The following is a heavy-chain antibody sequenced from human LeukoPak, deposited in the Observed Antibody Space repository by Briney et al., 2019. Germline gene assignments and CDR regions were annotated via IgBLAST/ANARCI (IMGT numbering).Heavy chain of an antibody. V-gene: IGHV1-69*05. CDR1: GGTFSSYA. CDR2: IIPIFGTA. CDR3: ARGGGDIVVVPAAIGKDWFDP. D-gene: IGHD2-2*02. J-gene: IGHJ5*02. Sequence: ASVKVSCKASGGTFSSYAISWVRQAPGQGLEWMGGIIPIFGTANYAQKFQGRVTMTRDMSTSTVYMELSSLRSEDTAVYYCARGGGDIVVVPAAIGKDWFDPWGQGTLVTVSS.